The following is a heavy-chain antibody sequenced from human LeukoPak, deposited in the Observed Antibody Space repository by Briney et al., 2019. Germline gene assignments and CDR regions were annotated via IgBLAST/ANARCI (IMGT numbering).Heavy chain of an antibody. V-gene: IGHV3-23*01. CDR2: ISGSGGST. D-gene: IGHD6-13*01. J-gene: IGHJ5*02. CDR3: AKDNYHSSSFLNWFDP. Sequence: GGSLRLSCAPSGFTFSSYAMSWVRQAPGKGLEWVSAISGSGGSTYYADSVKGRFTISRDNSKNTLYLQMNSLRAEDTAVYYCAKDNYHSSSFLNWFDPWGQGTLVTVSS. CDR1: GFTFSSYA.